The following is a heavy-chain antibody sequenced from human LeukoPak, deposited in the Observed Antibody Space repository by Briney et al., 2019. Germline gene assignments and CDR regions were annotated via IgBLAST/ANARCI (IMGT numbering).Heavy chain of an antibody. Sequence: GGSLRLSCAASGFTFSSYGMHWVRQAPGKGLEWVAVIWYDGSNKYYADSVKGRFTISRDNSKNTLYLQMNSLRAEDTAVYYCARDRGGGSYYEKNPPSGYWGQGTLVTVSS. V-gene: IGHV3-33*01. J-gene: IGHJ4*02. CDR1: GFTFSSYG. CDR2: IWYDGSNK. CDR3: ARDRGGGSYYEKNPPSGY. D-gene: IGHD1-26*01.